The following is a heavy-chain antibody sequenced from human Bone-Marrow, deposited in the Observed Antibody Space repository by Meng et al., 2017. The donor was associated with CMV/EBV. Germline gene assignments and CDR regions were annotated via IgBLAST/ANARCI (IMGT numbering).Heavy chain of an antibody. D-gene: IGHD3-22*01. J-gene: IGHJ4*02. V-gene: IGHV1-2*02. CDR1: GYTFTGYY. CDR3: ARGYYYDSSGYPDLDY. Sequence: ASVKVSCKASGYTFTGYYMHWVRQAPGQGLEWMGWINPNSGGTNYAQKFQGRVTMTRDTSISTAYMELSRLRSDDTAVYCCARGYYYDSSGYPDLDYWGQGTLVTVSS. CDR2: INPNSGGT.